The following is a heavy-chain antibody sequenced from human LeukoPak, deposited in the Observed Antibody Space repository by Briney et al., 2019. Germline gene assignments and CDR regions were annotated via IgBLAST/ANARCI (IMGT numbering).Heavy chain of an antibody. CDR3: ASGYYDFWSGYYQHYFDY. J-gene: IGHJ4*02. CDR2: VYHGGSS. Sequence: PSETLSLTCTVSGYSISSGFYWGWIRQPPGKGLEWIGNVYHGGSSYYNPSLKSRITISVDTSKNQFSLKLSSVTAADTAVYYCASGYYDFWSGYYQHYFDYWGQGTLVTVSS. D-gene: IGHD3-3*01. V-gene: IGHV4-38-2*02. CDR1: GYSISSGFY.